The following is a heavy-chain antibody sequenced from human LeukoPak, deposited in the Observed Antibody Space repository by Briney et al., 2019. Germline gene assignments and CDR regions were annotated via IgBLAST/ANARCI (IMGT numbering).Heavy chain of an antibody. V-gene: IGHV3-23*01. Sequence: GGSLRLSRVTSELNFSKIGMTWLRQAPGKGLEWVTTISGSGGSPFYADSVKARFTISRDNSKNTLYLEMNSLRVEDTAVYYCARAPTRPTLIVYDLYFDYWGQGSLVTVSS. CDR3: ARAPTRPTLIVYDLYFDY. J-gene: IGHJ4*02. CDR1: ELNFSKIG. D-gene: IGHD3-22*01. CDR2: ISGSGGSP.